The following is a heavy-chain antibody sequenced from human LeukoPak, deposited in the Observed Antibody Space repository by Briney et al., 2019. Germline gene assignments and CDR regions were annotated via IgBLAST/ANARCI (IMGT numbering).Heavy chain of an antibody. J-gene: IGHJ6*03. CDR2: ISWNSGNI. V-gene: IGHV3-9*01. CDR1: GFTFDDYA. Sequence: GGSLRLSCAGSGFTFDDYAMHWVRQTPGKGLEWVSGISWNSGNIAYADFVGGRFTISRDNAKNSLSLQMNSLSDEDTAVYYCAKDAYSGATFFYYMDVWGKGTTVTVSS. CDR3: AKDAYSGATFFYYMDV. D-gene: IGHD2/OR15-2a*01.